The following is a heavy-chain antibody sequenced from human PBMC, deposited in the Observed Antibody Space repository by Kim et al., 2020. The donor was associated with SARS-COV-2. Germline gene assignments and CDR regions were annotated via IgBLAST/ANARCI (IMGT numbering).Heavy chain of an antibody. D-gene: IGHD4-17*01. Sequence: SETLSLTCTVSGGSISSYYWSWIRQPPGKGLEWIGYIYYSGSTNYNPSLKSRVTIPVDTSKNQFSLKLSSVTDADTAVYYCARGTTVTTTDAFDIWGQGTMVTVSS. J-gene: IGHJ3*02. CDR1: GGSISSYY. V-gene: IGHV4-59*01. CDR2: IYYSGST. CDR3: ARGTTVTTTDAFDI.